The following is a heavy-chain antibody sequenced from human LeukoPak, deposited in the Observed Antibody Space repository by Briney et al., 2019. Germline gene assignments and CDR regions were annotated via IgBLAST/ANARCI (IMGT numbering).Heavy chain of an antibody. CDR3: ARASLGRWFDT. V-gene: IGHV4-59*01. CDR2: IHDSGIT. D-gene: IGHD7-27*01. J-gene: IGHJ5*02. CDR1: GGSIINYY. Sequence: PSETLSLTCSVSGGSIINYYWSWIRQPPGKALEWIGYIHDSGITNYNPSLKRRVTISVDTSRNQFSLRLRSVTAADTAVYYCARASLGRWFDTWGQGTLVTVSS.